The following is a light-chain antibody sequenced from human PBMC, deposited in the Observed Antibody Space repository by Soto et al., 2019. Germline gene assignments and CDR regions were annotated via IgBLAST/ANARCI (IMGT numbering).Light chain of an antibody. CDR2: AVS. V-gene: IGKV3-15*01. J-gene: IGKJ1*01. CDR3: LQYNKWPLT. CDR1: QSVSSN. Sequence: EIMMTQSPGTLSASPGERATLSCRASQSVSSNLAWYQQKPGQAPRLLIYAVSTRATGIPARFSGSGSGTEFTLTISSLQSEDFAVYYCLQYNKWPLTFGQGTKVEIK.